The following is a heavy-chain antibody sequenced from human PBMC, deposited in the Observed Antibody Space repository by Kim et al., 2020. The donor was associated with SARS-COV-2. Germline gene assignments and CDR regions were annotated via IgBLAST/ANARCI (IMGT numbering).Heavy chain of an antibody. CDR1: GFTFDDYA. V-gene: IGHV3-9*01. D-gene: IGHD3-9*01. CDR3: AKDRAIDILTVLLDY. CDR2: ISWNSGSI. Sequence: GGSLRLSCAASGFTFDDYAMHWVRQAPGKGLEWVSGISWNSGSIAYADSVKGRFTISRDNAKNSLYLQMNSLRAEDTALYLCAKDRAIDILTVLLDYWGQGTLVTVST. J-gene: IGHJ4*02.